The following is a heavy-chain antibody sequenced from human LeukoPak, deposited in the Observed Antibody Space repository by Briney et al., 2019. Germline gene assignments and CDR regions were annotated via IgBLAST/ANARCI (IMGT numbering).Heavy chain of an antibody. J-gene: IGHJ6*03. CDR2: INWNGAST. CDR1: GFTFSNYN. Sequence: GGSLRLSCGASGFTFSNYNMNWVRQAPGEGLEWVAGINWNGASTGYADSVRGRFTISRDNAKNSLYLQMNSLRAEDTALYYCARAVCPTIKFCDSSYFMDVWGKGTTVNVS. D-gene: IGHD6-6*01. V-gene: IGHV3-20*04. CDR3: ARAVCPTIKFCDSSYFMDV.